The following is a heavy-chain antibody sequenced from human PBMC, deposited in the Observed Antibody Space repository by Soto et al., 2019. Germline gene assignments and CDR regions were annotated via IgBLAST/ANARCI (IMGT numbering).Heavy chain of an antibody. Sequence: QVQLQESGPGLVKPSQTLSLTCTVSGGSISSGGYYWSWIRQHPGKGLEWIGYIYYSGSTYYHTSLNSRVTTSVDTSKNQFSLQLSSVTAAETAVYYCAAEVTGTMRLNRWGQGTLVTVSS. CDR1: GGSISSGGYY. CDR2: IYYSGST. J-gene: IGHJ4*02. CDR3: AAEVTGTMRLNR. D-gene: IGHD1-20*01. V-gene: IGHV4-31*03.